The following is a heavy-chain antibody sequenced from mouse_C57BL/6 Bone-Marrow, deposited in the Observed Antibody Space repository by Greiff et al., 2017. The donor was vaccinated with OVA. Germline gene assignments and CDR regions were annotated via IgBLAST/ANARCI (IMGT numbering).Heavy chain of an antibody. V-gene: IGHV1-81*01. CDR3: ARHYYGSLYYYAMDY. D-gene: IGHD1-1*01. CDR2: IYPRSGNT. Sequence: QVQLQQSGAELARPGASVKLSCKASGYTFTSYGISWVKQRTGQGLEWIGEIYPRSGNTYYNEKFKGKATLTADKSSSTAYMELRSLTSEDSAVYFCARHYYGSLYYYAMDYWGQGTSVTVSS. J-gene: IGHJ4*01. CDR1: GYTFTSYG.